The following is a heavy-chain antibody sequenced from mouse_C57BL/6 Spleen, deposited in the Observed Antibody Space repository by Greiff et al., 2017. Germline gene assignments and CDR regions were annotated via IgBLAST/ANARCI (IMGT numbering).Heavy chain of an antibody. J-gene: IGHJ4*01. D-gene: IGHD2-4*01. Sequence: VQLQQSGAELAKPGASVKLSCKASGYTFTSYWMHWVKQRPGQGLEWIGYINPSSGYTKSNQKFKDKATLTADKSSSTDYMQLSILTYEGSAVYDCARGYYDYRYAMDYWGQGTSGTVSS. CDR2: INPSSGYT. V-gene: IGHV1-7*01. CDR3: ARGYYDYRYAMDY. CDR1: GYTFTSYW.